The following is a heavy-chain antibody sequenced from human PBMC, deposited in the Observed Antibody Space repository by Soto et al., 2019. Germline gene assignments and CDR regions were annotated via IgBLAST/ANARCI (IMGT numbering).Heavy chain of an antibody. D-gene: IGHD1-1*01. J-gene: IGHJ5*02. Sequence: QVQLVESGGGVVQPGRSLRLSCAASGFTFSSHGMHWVRQAPGKGLEWVAVIWYDGSNKYYADSVKGRFTISRDNSKNTLYLQMNSLRAEDTAVHYCARWSDNKVVDPWGQGTLVTVSS. CDR2: IWYDGSNK. CDR3: ARWSDNKVVDP. CDR1: GFTFSSHG. V-gene: IGHV3-33*01.